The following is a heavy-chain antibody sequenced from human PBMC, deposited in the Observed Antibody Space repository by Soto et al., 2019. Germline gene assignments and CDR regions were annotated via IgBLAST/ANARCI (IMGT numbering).Heavy chain of an antibody. CDR1: GFTFSTYW. V-gene: IGHV3-74*01. Sequence: GGSLRLSCAASGFTFSTYWMHWVRQAPGKGLVWVSRINSDGSSTSYADSVKGRFTISRDNTKNTLYLQMNSLRAEDTAVYYCVRDGSVARVDYWGQGTLVTVSS. D-gene: IGHD6-6*01. CDR3: VRDGSVARVDY. CDR2: INSDGSST. J-gene: IGHJ4*02.